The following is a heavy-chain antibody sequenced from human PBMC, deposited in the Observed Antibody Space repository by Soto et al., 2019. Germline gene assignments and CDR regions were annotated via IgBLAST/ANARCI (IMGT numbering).Heavy chain of an antibody. Sequence: SETLSLTCAVHGGSFSGYYWSWIRQPPGKGLERIGEINHSGSTNYNPSLKSRVTISVDTSKNQFSLKLRSDDTAVYYCATLDKYIAAAGTPYYYYMDVWGKGTTVTVSX. J-gene: IGHJ6*03. CDR2: INHSGST. CDR3: ATLDKYIAAAGTPYYYYMDV. D-gene: IGHD6-13*01. V-gene: IGHV4-34*01. CDR1: GGSFSGYY.